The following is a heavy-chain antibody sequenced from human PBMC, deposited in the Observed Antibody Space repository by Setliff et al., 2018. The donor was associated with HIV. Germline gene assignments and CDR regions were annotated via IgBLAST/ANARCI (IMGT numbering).Heavy chain of an antibody. CDR3: VRGERRIAAPIDY. Sequence: PSETLSLTCSLSGDSISSGGYYCRWSRQHPGKGLEWIGYIYDSGNTYYNPSLKSRITISVDTSKNQFSLKLSSVTAADTAVYYCVRGERRIAAPIDYWGQGTLVTVSS. D-gene: IGHD6-6*01. CDR2: IYDSGNT. J-gene: IGHJ4*02. V-gene: IGHV4-31*03. CDR1: GDSISSGGYY.